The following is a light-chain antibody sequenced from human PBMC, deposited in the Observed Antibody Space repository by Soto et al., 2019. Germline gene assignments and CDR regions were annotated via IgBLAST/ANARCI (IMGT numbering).Light chain of an antibody. Sequence: DIQMTQSPSTLSASVGDRVTITCRASQSISSWLAWYQQKPGKATKLLIYKASSLESGVPSRFSGSGSGTKFTLTISSLQPDDFATYYCQQYNSYSPWTFGQGTKVEIK. CDR1: QSISSW. CDR2: KAS. V-gene: IGKV1-5*03. J-gene: IGKJ1*01. CDR3: QQYNSYSPWT.